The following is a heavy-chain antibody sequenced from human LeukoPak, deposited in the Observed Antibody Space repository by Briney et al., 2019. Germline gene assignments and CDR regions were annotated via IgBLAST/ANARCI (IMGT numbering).Heavy chain of an antibody. D-gene: IGHD6-6*01. CDR1: GGSISSSSYY. Sequence: PSETLSLTCTVSGGSISSSSYYWRWIRQPPGKGLEWIGSIYYSGSTYYNPSLKSRVTISVDTSKNQFSLKLSSVTAADTAVYYCASIALPRGDSSSYYFDYWGQGTLVTVSS. J-gene: IGHJ4*02. CDR3: ASIALPRGDSSSYYFDY. V-gene: IGHV4-39*01. CDR2: IYYSGST.